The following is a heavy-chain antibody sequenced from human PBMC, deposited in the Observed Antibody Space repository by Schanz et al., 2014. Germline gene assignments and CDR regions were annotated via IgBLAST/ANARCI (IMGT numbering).Heavy chain of an antibody. CDR3: ARDPNSVNEIDS. CDR2: IKGDSSEK. Sequence: VQLVESGGALVQPGGSLRLSCSASGFTFSDHWMSWVRQPPGKGLEWVANIKGDSSEKNYVDSVKGRFTLSRDNAKKTMDLQMNSLRVDDTAVYYCARDPNSVNEIDSWGQGTLVTVSS. CDR1: GFTFSDHW. J-gene: IGHJ4*02. D-gene: IGHD5-12*01. V-gene: IGHV3-7*03.